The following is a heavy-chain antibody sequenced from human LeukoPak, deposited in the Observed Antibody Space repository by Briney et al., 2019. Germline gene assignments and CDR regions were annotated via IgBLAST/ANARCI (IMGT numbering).Heavy chain of an antibody. J-gene: IGHJ3*02. CDR1: GYTFTSYG. D-gene: IGHD3-10*01. Sequence: ASVKVSCKASGYTFTSYGISWARQAPGQGLEWMGWISAYNGNTNYAQKLQGRVTMTTDTSTSTAYMELRSLRSDDTAVYYCARGLLWFGELSGYAFDIWGQGTMVTVSS. CDR2: ISAYNGNT. CDR3: ARGLLWFGELSGYAFDI. V-gene: IGHV1-18*01.